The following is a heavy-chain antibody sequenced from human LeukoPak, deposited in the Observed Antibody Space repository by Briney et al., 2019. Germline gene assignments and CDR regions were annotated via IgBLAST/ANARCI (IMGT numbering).Heavy chain of an antibody. D-gene: IGHD3-10*02. J-gene: IGHJ4*02. CDR2: VDSTGEYT. CDR1: GFTFRNYA. V-gene: IGHV3-23*01. CDR3: AKDYPSVRGVIIKGYYFDY. Sequence: GGPLRLSCAASGFTFRNYAMTWVRQAPGKGLDWVSAVDSTGEYTWHADSVRGRFTISRDNSKNTLYLQMNSLRAEDTAVYYCAKDYPSVRGVIIKGYYFDYWGQGTLVTVSS.